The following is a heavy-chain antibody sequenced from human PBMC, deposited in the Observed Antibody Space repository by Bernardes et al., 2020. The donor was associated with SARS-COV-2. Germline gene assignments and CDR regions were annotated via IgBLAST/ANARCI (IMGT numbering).Heavy chain of an antibody. J-gene: IGHJ4*02. CDR3: AKKRQYCSSTSCSYYYDY. V-gene: IGHV3-23*01. Sequence: GGSLRLSCAASGFTFSSYAMSWVRQAPGKGLEWVSTISASGNSTYYADSVKGRFTISRDNSKNTLYLQMNSLRAEDTAVYYCAKKRQYCSSTSCSYYYDYWGQGTLVTVSS. CDR2: ISASGNST. D-gene: IGHD2-2*01. CDR1: GFTFSSYA.